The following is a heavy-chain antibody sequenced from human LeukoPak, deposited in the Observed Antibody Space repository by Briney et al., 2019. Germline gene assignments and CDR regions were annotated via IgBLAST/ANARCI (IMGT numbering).Heavy chain of an antibody. V-gene: IGHV1-2*04. Sequence: ASVKVSCKASGYTFTGYYMHWVRQAPGQGLEWMGWINPNSGGTNYAQKFQGWVTMTRDTSISTAYMELSRLRSDDTAVYYCARETRSLVIGAAAGPWNYWGQGTLVTVSS. CDR3: ARETRSLVIGAAAGPWNY. CDR2: INPNSGGT. CDR1: GYTFTGYY. J-gene: IGHJ4*02. D-gene: IGHD6-13*01.